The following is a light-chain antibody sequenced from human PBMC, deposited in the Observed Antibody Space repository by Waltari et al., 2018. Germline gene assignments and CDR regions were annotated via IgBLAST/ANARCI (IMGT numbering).Light chain of an antibody. Sequence: DIQMTQSPSSLSASVGDRVNITCRASQSINNYLNWYQHKPGKAPKLLIYGAFNLQTGVPSRFSGRRSGTDLTLTIYSLQPEDFATYYCQQSYRSPHTFGGGTKVEIK. J-gene: IGKJ4*01. V-gene: IGKV1-39*01. CDR2: GAF. CDR1: QSINNY. CDR3: QQSYRSPHT.